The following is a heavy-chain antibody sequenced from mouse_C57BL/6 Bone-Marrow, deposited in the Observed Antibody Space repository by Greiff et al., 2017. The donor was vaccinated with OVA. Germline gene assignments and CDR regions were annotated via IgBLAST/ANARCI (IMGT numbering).Heavy chain of an antibody. J-gene: IGHJ2*01. CDR1: GFTFSSYA. CDR3: TRVVWLLREFDY. Sequence: EVKLMESGEGLVKPGGSLKLSCAASGFTFSSYAMSWVRQTPKKRLEWVAYISSGCDYIYYAYTVKGRFNISRDNARNTLYLQMSSLKSEDTAMYYCTRVVWLLREFDYWGQVTTLTVSS. D-gene: IGHD2-3*01. V-gene: IGHV5-9-1*02. CDR2: ISSGCDYI.